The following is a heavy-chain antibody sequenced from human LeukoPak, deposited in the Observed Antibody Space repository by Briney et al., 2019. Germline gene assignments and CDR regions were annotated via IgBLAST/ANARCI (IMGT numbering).Heavy chain of an antibody. Sequence: SETLSLTCTVSGFSVSSGFYWGWIRQPPGKGLEWIGSIYHSGSTDYNPSLKSRVTISVDTSKNQFSLKLSSMTAADTAVYYCAKDLVVISLYYFDYWGQGTLVTVSS. J-gene: IGHJ4*02. CDR1: GFSVSSGFY. V-gene: IGHV4-38-2*02. CDR2: IYHSGST. CDR3: AKDLVVISLYYFDY. D-gene: IGHD3-22*01.